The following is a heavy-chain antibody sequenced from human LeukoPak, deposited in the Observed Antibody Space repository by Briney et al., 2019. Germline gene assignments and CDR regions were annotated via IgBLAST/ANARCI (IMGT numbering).Heavy chain of an antibody. J-gene: IGHJ4*02. D-gene: IGHD3-10*01. CDR3: ARDRGAGRNGYDY. CDR2: IWYDGSNK. V-gene: IGHV3-33*01. Sequence: GGSLRLSCAASGFTFSSFGMHWVRQAPGKGLEWVAVIWYDGSNKNHADSVKGRFSISRDNSKNTLYQQMNSLRAEDTAVYYCARDRGAGRNGYDYWGQGTLVTVSS. CDR1: GFTFSSFG.